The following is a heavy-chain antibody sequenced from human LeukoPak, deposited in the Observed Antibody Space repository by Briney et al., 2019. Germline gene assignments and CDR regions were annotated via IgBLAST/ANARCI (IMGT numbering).Heavy chain of an antibody. CDR2: IVVGSGNT. Sequence: SVKVSCKASGSTFTSSVVQWVRQARGQRLEWIGWIVVGSGNTNYAQKFQERVTITRDMSTSTAYMELSSLRFEDTAVYYCARDGVGGGKPDYWGQGTLVTVSS. V-gene: IGHV1-58*01. D-gene: IGHD4-23*01. CDR3: ARDGVGGGKPDY. J-gene: IGHJ4*02. CDR1: GSTFTSSV.